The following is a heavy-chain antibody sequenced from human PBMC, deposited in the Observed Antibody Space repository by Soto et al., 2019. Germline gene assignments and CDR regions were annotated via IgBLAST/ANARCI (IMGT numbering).Heavy chain of an antibody. CDR1: GFSFSSFW. CDR2: ISAGSNT. D-gene: IGHD3-22*01. J-gene: IGHJ4*02. Sequence: PGGSLRLSCAASGFSFSSFWMICVRQAPGKGLEWVSTISAGSNTYYADSVKGRFTISRDNSKDTLYLQMNSLRVEDTAIYFCATKATTSGYYPFDHRGQGTLVTVSS. CDR3: ATKATTSGYYPFDH. V-gene: IGHV3-23*01.